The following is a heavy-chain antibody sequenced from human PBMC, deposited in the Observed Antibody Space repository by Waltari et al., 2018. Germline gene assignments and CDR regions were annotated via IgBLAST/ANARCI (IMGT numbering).Heavy chain of an antibody. J-gene: IGHJ4*02. Sequence: EVQLVESGGGLIQPGGSLRLSCAASGFSVSSTYMSWVRQAPGKGLEWVSVIYTSGRTDYADAVKGRFTISRDDSKNTLFLQMNSLRAEDTAVYYCARDRKYYSSGWCVIFDYWGQGTLVTVSS. CDR2: IYTSGRT. V-gene: IGHV3-53*01. CDR1: GFSVSSTY. CDR3: ARDRKYYSSGWCVIFDY. D-gene: IGHD6-19*01.